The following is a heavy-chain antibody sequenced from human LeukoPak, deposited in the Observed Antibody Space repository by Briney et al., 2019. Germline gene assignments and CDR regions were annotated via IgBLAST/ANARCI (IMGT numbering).Heavy chain of an antibody. D-gene: IGHD3-22*01. CDR1: GFTFSSYS. CDR3: ARDGDYDSSGYYEYYYYYGMDV. J-gene: IGHJ6*02. V-gene: IGHV3-21*01. Sequence: AGGSLRLSCAASGFTFSSYSMNRVRQAPGKGLEWVSSISSSSSYIYYADSVKGRFTISRDNAKNSLYLQMNSLRAEDTAVYYCARDGDYDSSGYYEYYYYYGMDVWGQGTTVTVSS. CDR2: ISSSSSYI.